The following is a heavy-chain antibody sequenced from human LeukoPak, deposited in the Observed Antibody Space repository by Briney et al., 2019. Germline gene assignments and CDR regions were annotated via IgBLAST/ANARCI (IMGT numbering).Heavy chain of an antibody. CDR2: IYSGGAT. D-gene: IGHD3-22*01. J-gene: IGHJ4*02. CDR3: TKVEGFYDGTGFYFDN. Sequence: GGSLRLSCAASGFTVSINYMSWGRQAPGKGLEWVSVIYSGGATYYADSVKGRFTISRDNSKSTLYLQLNSLRAEDTAVYYCTKVEGFYDGTGFYFDNWGQGTLVTVSS. V-gene: IGHV3-66*01. CDR1: GFTVSINY.